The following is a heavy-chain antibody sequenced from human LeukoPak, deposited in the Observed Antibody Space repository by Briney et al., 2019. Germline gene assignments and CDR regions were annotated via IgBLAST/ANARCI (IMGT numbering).Heavy chain of an antibody. Sequence: SETLSLTCTVSGGSISSYYWSWIRQPAAKGLEWIGRIYTSGSTNYNPSLKSRVTMSVDTSKNQFSLKLSSVTAADTAVHYCARRLRFLEWLDVFDIWGQGTMVTVSS. D-gene: IGHD3-3*01. V-gene: IGHV4-4*07. CDR2: IYTSGST. J-gene: IGHJ3*02. CDR3: ARRLRFLEWLDVFDI. CDR1: GGSISSYY.